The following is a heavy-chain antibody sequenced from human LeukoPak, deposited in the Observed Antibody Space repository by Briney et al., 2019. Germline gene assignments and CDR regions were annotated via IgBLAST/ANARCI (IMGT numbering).Heavy chain of an antibody. CDR1: GGSISSSSYY. D-gene: IGHD2-2*01. J-gene: IGHJ5*02. CDR3: ARDSSSKANWFDP. CDR2: IYYSGST. Sequence: PSETLSLTCTVSGGSISSSSYYWSWIRQPPGKGLEWIGYIYYSGSTNYNPSLKSRVTISVDTSKNQFSLKLSSVTAADTAVYYCARDSSSKANWFDPWGQGTLVTVSS. V-gene: IGHV4-61*01.